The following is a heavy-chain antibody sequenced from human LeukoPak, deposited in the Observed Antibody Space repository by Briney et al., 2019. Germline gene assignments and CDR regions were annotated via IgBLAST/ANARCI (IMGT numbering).Heavy chain of an antibody. Sequence: GGSLRLSCAASGVTCSDYYMSWIRQAPGKALEWVSYISSSGSTIYYADSVKGRFTISRDNAKNSLYLHMNSLRAEDTAVYYCARRTYYYDSSGLDYWGQGTLVTVSS. CDR1: GVTCSDYY. CDR2: ISSSGSTI. D-gene: IGHD3-22*01. J-gene: IGHJ4*02. CDR3: ARRTYYYDSSGLDY. V-gene: IGHV3-11*01.